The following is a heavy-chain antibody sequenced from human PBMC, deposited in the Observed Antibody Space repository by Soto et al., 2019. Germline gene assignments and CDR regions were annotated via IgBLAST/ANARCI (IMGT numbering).Heavy chain of an antibody. CDR1: GFTFSSYG. J-gene: IGHJ4*02. CDR2: ISYDGSNK. Sequence: LRLSCAASGFTFSSYGMHWVRQAPGKGLEWVAVISYDGSNKYYADSVKGRFTISRDNSKNTLYLQMNSLRAEDTAVYYCARAVAVPADFDDWGQGTLVTVSS. V-gene: IGHV3-30*03. CDR3: ARAVAVPADFDD. D-gene: IGHD6-19*01.